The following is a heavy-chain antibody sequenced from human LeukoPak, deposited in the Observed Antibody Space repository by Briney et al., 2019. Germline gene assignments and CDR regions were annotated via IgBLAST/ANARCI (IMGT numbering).Heavy chain of an antibody. D-gene: IGHD2-2*01. V-gene: IGHV4-30-2*01. Sequence: SGTLSLTCAVSGGSISSGGYSWSWIRQPPGKGLEWIGYIYHSGSTYYNPSLKSRVTISVDRSKNQFSLKLSSVIAADTAVYYCARSPLRIVVVPATPSDPSWFDPWGQGTLDTVSS. CDR2: IYHSGST. CDR1: GGSISSGGYS. J-gene: IGHJ5*02. CDR3: ARSPLRIVVVPATPSDPSWFDP.